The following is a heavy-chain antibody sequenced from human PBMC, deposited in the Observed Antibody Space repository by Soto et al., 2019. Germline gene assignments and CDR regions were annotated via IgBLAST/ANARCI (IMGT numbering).Heavy chain of an antibody. CDR1: GFTFSSYS. D-gene: IGHD2-2*01. Sequence: GGSLRLSCAASGFTFSSYSMNWVRQAPGKGLEWVSSISSSSSYIYYADSVKGRFTISRDNAKNSLYLQMNGLRAEDTAVYYCARSDVSSTGSLIVYYYMDVWGKGTTVTVSS. J-gene: IGHJ6*03. V-gene: IGHV3-21*01. CDR2: ISSSSSYI. CDR3: ARSDVSSTGSLIVYYYMDV.